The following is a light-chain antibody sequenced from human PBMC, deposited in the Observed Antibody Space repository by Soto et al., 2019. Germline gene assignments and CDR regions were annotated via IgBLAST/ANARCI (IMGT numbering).Light chain of an antibody. CDR1: SSDVGGYNY. J-gene: IGLJ2*01. Sequence: QPVLTQPASVSGSPGQSITISCTGTSSDVGGYNYVSWYQQHPGKAPKLMIYEVSNRPSGVSNRFSGSKSGNMASLTISGLQAEDEADYYCSSYTSSSTPVFGGGTKLTVL. CDR3: SSYTSSSTPV. V-gene: IGLV2-14*01. CDR2: EVS.